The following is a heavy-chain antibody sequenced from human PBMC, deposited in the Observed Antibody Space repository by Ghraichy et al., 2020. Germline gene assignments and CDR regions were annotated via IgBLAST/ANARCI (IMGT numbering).Heavy chain of an antibody. CDR1: GGSISSYY. V-gene: IGHV4-59*01. J-gene: IGHJ2*01. Sequence: SETLSLTCTVSGGSISSYYWSWIRRPPGKGLEWIGYISYSGSTNYNPSLRSRVTISVDTSKNQFSLKLSSVTAAETAVYYCATGQWRSGYFDLWGRGTLVTVSS. D-gene: IGHD2-8*01. CDR2: ISYSGST. CDR3: ATGQWRSGYFDL.